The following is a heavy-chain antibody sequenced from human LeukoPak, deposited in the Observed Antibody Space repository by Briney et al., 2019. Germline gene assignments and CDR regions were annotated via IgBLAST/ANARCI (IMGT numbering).Heavy chain of an antibody. J-gene: IGHJ4*02. CDR3: ARGGKIAVKGQLLLLF. CDR1: GYTFTGYY. CDR2: INPNSGGT. D-gene: IGHD2-15*01. Sequence: ASVKVSCKASGYTFTGYYMHWVRQAPGHGLEWMGWINPNSGGTNYAQKFQGRVTMTRDTSISTAYMELSRLRSDDTAVYYCARGGKIAVKGQLLLLFWGQGTLVTVSS. V-gene: IGHV1-2*02.